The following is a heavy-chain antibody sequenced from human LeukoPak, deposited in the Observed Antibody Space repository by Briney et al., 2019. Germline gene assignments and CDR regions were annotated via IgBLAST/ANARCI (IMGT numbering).Heavy chain of an antibody. D-gene: IGHD3-16*01. V-gene: IGHV4-59*12. CDR2: IYYSGST. J-gene: IGHJ4*02. CDR1: GGSISSYY. Sequence: SETLSLTCTVSGGSISSYYWSWIRQPPGKGLEWIGSIYYSGSTYYNPSLKSRVTISVDTSKNQFSLKLSSVTAADTAVYYCARDGRMGGPFDYWGQGTLVTVSS. CDR3: ARDGRMGGPFDY.